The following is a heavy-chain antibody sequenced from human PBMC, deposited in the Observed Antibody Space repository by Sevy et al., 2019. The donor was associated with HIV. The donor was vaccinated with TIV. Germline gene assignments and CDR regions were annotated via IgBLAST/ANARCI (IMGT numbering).Heavy chain of an antibody. Sequence: GGSLRLSCAASGFTFSSYAMSWVRQAPGKGLEWVSAISGSGGSTYYADSVKGRFTISRDNSKNTLYLQMNSLRAEDKDVYYCAKDGYYDSSGYWDYWGQGTLVTVSS. CDR2: ISGSGGST. V-gene: IGHV3-23*01. CDR1: GFTFSSYA. CDR3: AKDGYYDSSGYWDY. D-gene: IGHD3-22*01. J-gene: IGHJ4*02.